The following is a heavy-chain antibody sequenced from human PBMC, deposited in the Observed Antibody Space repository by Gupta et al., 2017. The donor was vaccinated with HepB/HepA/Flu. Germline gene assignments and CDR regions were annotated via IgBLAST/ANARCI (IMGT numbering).Heavy chain of an antibody. CDR1: GFTFANYW. CDR2: INPDGSGQ. J-gene: IGHJ4*02. CDR3: ARVYDWPCDS. V-gene: IGHV3-7*04. Sequence: AASGFTFANYWMNWVRQAPGKGLEWLAQINPDGSGQYYVDSLKGRFTLSRDNAENSVYLQMSSLRAADTATYYCARVYDWPCDSWGQGVLVTVSS. D-gene: IGHD3-9*01.